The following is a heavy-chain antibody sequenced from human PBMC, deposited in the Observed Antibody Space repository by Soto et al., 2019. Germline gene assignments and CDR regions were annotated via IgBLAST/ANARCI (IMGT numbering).Heavy chain of an antibody. D-gene: IGHD2-2*01. CDR2: ISSSSSYI. CDR1: GFTFISYS. V-gene: IGHV3-21*01. Sequence: PGGSLRLSCAASGFTFISYSMNWVRQAPWKGLEWVSSISSSSSYIYYADSVKGRFTISRDNAKNSLYLQMNSLRAEDTAVYYCARDLVPAADIWFDPWGQGTLVTVSS. CDR3: ARDLVPAADIWFDP. J-gene: IGHJ5*02.